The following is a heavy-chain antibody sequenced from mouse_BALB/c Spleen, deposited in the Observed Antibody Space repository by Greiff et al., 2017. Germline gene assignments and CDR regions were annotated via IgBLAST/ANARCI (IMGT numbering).Heavy chain of an antibody. D-gene: IGHD2-3*01. CDR1: GFSLTSYG. J-gene: IGHJ3*01. Sequence: QVQLQQSGPGLVQPSQSLSITCTVSGFSLTSYGVHWVRQSPGKGLEWLGVIWSGGSTDYNAAFISRLSISKDNSKSQVFFKMNSLQADDTAIYYCARSGYYEIAYWGQGTLVTVSA. CDR3: ARSGYYEIAY. CDR2: IWSGGST. V-gene: IGHV2-4-1*01.